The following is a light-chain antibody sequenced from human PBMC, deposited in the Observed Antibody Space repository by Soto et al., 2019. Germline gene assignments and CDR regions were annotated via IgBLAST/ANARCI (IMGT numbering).Light chain of an antibody. V-gene: IGLV2-14*01. Sequence: QSALAQTSSVSGSPGQSITISCTGTSTDVGGYNYVSWYQHHSGKAPKLLIYEVTNRPSGISDRFSGSKSVNTASLTISGLQAEDESDYYCGSYSSTDTPLVFGTGTKVTVL. J-gene: IGLJ1*01. CDR1: STDVGGYNY. CDR3: GSYSSTDTPLV. CDR2: EVT.